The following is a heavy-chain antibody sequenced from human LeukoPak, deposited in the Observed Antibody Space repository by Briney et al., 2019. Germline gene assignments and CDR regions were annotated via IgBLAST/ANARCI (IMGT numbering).Heavy chain of an antibody. D-gene: IGHD6-13*01. CDR1: GYTFTGYF. J-gene: IGHJ4*02. V-gene: IGHV1-2*02. CDR2: INPNSGDT. Sequence: ASVKVSCTASGYTFTGYFIHWVRQAPGQGLELMGWINPNSGDTNYAQKFQGRVTMTRDTSVTTAYMEVNRLRFDDTAVYYCAREGPHLVSDYWGKGTRVTVSS. CDR3: AREGPHLVSDY.